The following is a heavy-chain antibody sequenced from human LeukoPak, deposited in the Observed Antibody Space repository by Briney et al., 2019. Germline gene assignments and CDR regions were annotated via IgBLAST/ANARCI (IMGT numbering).Heavy chain of an antibody. CDR2: IKQDGSEK. D-gene: IGHD4-11*01. Sequence: GGSLRLSCAASGFTFSSYWMSWVRQAPGKGLEWVANIKQDGSEKYYVDSVKGRFTISRDNAKNSLYLQMNSLRAEDTAVYYCARDTVTIYCYYMDVWGKGTTVTVSS. CDR1: GFTFSSYW. J-gene: IGHJ6*03. CDR3: ARDTVTIYCYYMDV. V-gene: IGHV3-7*01.